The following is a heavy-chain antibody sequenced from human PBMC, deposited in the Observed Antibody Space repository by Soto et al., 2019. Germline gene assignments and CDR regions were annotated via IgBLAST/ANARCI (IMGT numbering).Heavy chain of an antibody. V-gene: IGHV4-4*02. J-gene: IGHJ4*02. CDR1: GVSLTSGNW. D-gene: IGHD3-10*01. CDR3: ARLVYDTRLNYMYFDF. Sequence: SATPSLTCTVSGVSLTSGNWWTWVRQSPQRGLEYIGEIFHDGTANYYPSFERRVAMSVDTSRNQFSLKLTSVTAADTAVYFCARLVYDTRLNYMYFDFWGPGTLFTVSS. CDR2: IFHDGTA.